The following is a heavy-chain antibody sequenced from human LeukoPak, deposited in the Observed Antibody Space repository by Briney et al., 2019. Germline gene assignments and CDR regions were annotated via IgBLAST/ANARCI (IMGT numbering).Heavy chain of an antibody. CDR1: GGSISSSSYY. V-gene: IGHV4-39*07. CDR3: ARDRTYSDYSIGNRFDP. Sequence: SETLSLTCTVSGGSISSSSYYWGWIRPPPEKGLEWIGSIYYSGSTYYNPSLKSRVTISVDTSKNQFSLKLSSVTAADTAVYYCARDRTYSDYSIGNRFDPWGQGTLVTVSS. J-gene: IGHJ5*02. D-gene: IGHD4-11*01. CDR2: IYYSGST.